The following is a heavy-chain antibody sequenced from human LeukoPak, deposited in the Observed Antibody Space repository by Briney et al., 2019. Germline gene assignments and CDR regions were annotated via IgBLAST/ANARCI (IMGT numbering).Heavy chain of an antibody. CDR3: AKDPVLRYFDWLLQNWFDP. CDR2: ISGSGGST. Sequence: GGSLRLSCAASGFTFSSYAMSWVRQAPGKGLGWVSAISGSGGSTYYADSVKGRFTISRDNSKNTLYLQMNSLRAEDTAVYYCAKDPVLRYFDWLLQNWFDPWGQGTLVTVSS. V-gene: IGHV3-23*01. D-gene: IGHD3-9*01. J-gene: IGHJ5*02. CDR1: GFTFSSYA.